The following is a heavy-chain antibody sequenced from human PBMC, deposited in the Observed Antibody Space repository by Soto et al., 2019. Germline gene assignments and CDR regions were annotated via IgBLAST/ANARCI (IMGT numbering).Heavy chain of an antibody. CDR1: GFSLTTSGVG. CDR3: AHRVLRTVFGLVTTTAIYFDF. CDR2: IYWDDDK. D-gene: IGHD3-3*01. Sequence: QITLNESGPTVVRPTETLTLTCRFSGFSLTTSGVGVGWIRQSPGKAPEWLALIYWDDDKRYSASLKSRLTTTKDTPKNQVVLTVSDLDPTDTATYYCAHRVLRTVFGLVTTTAIYFDFWGPGAPVAVSS. J-gene: IGHJ4*02. V-gene: IGHV2-5*02.